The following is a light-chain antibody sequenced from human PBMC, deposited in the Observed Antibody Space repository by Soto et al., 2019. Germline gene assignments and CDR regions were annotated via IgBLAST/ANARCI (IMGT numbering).Light chain of an antibody. J-gene: IGLJ2*01. CDR3: SSYAGGNTLVL. CDR2: DVS. CDR1: SSDVGGYNY. Sequence: QSALTQPASVSGSPGQSITISCTGTSSDVGGYNYVSWYQQHPGKAPKLMIYDVSNRPSGVSNRFSGSKSGNTASLTISGLQAEDEADYYCSSYAGGNTLVLFGGGTKLTVL. V-gene: IGLV2-14*03.